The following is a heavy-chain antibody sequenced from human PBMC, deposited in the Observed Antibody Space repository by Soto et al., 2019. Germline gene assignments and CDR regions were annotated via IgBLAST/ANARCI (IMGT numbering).Heavy chain of an antibody. CDR2: IIPMFGTA. Sequence: QVQLVQSGAEVKKPESSVKVSCKAPGGTFSTYAISWVRQAPGQGLEWMGGIIPMFGTANYAQRFQDRVTFTPXDSTNTVYMELSSLRSEDTAVYFCASGIQLWLRRINNGYSGWGQGTLVTVSS. D-gene: IGHD5-18*01. CDR1: GGTFSTYA. J-gene: IGHJ4*02. CDR3: ASGIQLWLRRINNGYSG. V-gene: IGHV1-69*05.